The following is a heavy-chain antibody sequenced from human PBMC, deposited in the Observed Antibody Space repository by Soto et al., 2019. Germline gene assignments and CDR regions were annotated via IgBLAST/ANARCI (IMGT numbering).Heavy chain of an antibody. Sequence: QVQLVQSGAEVKKPGSSVKVSCKASGGTFSSYTISWVRQAPGQGLEWMGRIIPILGIANYAQKFQGRVTITADKSTSTAYMELSSLRSKDTAVYYCATGYYDILTGYYQGHFDYWGQGTLVTVSS. CDR1: GGTFSSYT. D-gene: IGHD3-9*01. V-gene: IGHV1-69*02. CDR3: ATGYYDILTGYYQGHFDY. CDR2: IIPILGIA. J-gene: IGHJ4*02.